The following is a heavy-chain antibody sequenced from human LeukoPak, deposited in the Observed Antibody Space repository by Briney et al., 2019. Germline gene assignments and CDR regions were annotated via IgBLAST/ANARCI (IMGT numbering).Heavy chain of an antibody. V-gene: IGHV3-23*01. D-gene: IGHD3-22*01. CDR3: AKDISGYYYVLSAFDI. CDR2: ISGSGGST. Sequence: SGGSLRLSCAASGFTFSIYAMSWVRQAPGKGLEWVSAISGSGGSTYYADSVKGRFTISRDNSKNTLYLQMNSLRAEDTAVYYCAKDISGYYYVLSAFDIWGQGTMVTVSS. CDR1: GFTFSIYA. J-gene: IGHJ3*02.